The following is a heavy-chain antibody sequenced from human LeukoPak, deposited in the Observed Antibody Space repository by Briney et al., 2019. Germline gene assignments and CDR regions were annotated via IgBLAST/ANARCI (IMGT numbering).Heavy chain of an antibody. D-gene: IGHD5-18*01. CDR1: GYSFTNYY. Sequence: ASVRVSCKASGYSFTNYYMHWVRQAPGQGLEWMGMINPSGGSTTYAQKFQGRVTMTRDMSTSTVYMELSSLTSEDTAVYYCARDGDIYGYTHFDYWGQGTLVTVSS. J-gene: IGHJ4*02. CDR3: ARDGDIYGYTHFDY. CDR2: INPSGGST. V-gene: IGHV1-46*01.